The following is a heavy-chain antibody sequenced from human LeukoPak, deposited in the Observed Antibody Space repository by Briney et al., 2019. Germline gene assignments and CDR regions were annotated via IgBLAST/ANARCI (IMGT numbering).Heavy chain of an antibody. D-gene: IGHD2-2*01. CDR1: GFTFSGYA. CDR2: ISYDGRNI. J-gene: IGHJ4*02. CDR3: AKGPLRGTAAAIDY. Sequence: GGSLRLSCAASGFTFSGYAMSWVRQAPDKGLEWVAVISYDGRNIHYPDSVKGRFTISRDISTDTLWLQMDSLRTEDTAVYYCAKGPLRGTAAAIDYWGQGTLVTVSS. V-gene: IGHV3-30*18.